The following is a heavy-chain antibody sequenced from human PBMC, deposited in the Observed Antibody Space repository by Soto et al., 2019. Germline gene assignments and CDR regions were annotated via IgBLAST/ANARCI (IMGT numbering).Heavy chain of an antibody. Sequence: SETLSLTCAVYGGSFSAYYWSWVRQPPGKGLEWIGEIIHSESTKYNPSLKSRITISVDTSKNQFSLKLSSVTAADTAVYYCARQRPTDGRWEFANYYGMDVWGQGTPVTVSS. J-gene: IGHJ6*02. V-gene: IGHV4-34*12. CDR1: GGSFSAYY. CDR3: ARQRPTDGRWEFANYYGMDV. CDR2: IIHSEST. D-gene: IGHD1-26*01.